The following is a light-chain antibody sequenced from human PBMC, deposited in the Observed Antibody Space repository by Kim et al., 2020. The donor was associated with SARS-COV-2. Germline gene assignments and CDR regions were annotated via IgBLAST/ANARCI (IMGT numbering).Light chain of an antibody. Sequence: QSVLTQPPSVSGAPGQRITISCTGSSSNIGAHFDVHWYQQRPGTAPKLLIYGNTNRPSGVPDRFSASKSDISASLAITGLQAEDEADYYCQSYDSSLSGYFFGSVAKVTV. V-gene: IGLV1-40*01. CDR3: QSYDSSLSGYF. J-gene: IGLJ1*01. CDR2: GNT. CDR1: SSNIGAHFD.